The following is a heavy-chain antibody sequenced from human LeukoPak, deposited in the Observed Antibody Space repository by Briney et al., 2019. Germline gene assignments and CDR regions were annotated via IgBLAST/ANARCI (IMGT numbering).Heavy chain of an antibody. Sequence: GGSLRLSCAASGFTFSSYSMNWVRQAPGKGLEWVSSISSSSSYLYYADSVKGRFTISRDNAKNSLYLQMNSLRAEDTAVYYCARDHGSSSDFDYWGQGTLVTVSS. CDR2: ISSSSSYL. CDR3: ARDHGSSSDFDY. V-gene: IGHV3-21*01. D-gene: IGHD6-6*01. J-gene: IGHJ4*02. CDR1: GFTFSSYS.